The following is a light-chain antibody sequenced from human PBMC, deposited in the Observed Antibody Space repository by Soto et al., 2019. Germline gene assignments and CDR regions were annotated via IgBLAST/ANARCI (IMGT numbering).Light chain of an antibody. J-gene: IGLJ3*02. Sequence: QSALTQPASVSGSPGQSITISCTGTSGDIGSYNRVSWYQQHPGKAPKLIIYEVTDRPSGVSNRFSGSKSGNTASLTISGLQAEDEAEYYCGTWDSSLSAAKVFGGGTKLTVL. V-gene: IGLV2-14*01. CDR2: EVT. CDR3: GTWDSSLSAAKV. CDR1: SGDIGSYNR.